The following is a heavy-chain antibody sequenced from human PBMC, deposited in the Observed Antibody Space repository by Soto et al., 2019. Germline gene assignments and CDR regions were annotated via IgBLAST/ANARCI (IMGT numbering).Heavy chain of an antibody. J-gene: IGHJ3*02. V-gene: IGHV1-69*05. CDR2: IIPIFGTA. CDR3: ARGALTGYPGGSFDI. D-gene: IGHD3-9*01. Sequence: QVQLVQSGAEVKKPGSSVKVSCKASGGTFSSYAISWVRQAPGQGLEWMGGIIPIFGTANYAQKFQGRVTITTDESTSTAYMELSRLRAEDTGVYYCARGALTGYPGGSFDIWGQGTMVTVSS. CDR1: GGTFSSYA.